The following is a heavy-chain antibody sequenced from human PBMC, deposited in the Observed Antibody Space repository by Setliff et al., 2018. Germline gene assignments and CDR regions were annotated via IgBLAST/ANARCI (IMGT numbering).Heavy chain of an antibody. CDR3: ARVESMVRGKNILRHFDY. D-gene: IGHD3-10*01. J-gene: IGHJ4*02. Sequence: GASVKVSCKASGYTFTSYYMYWLRQAPGQGPEWMGTINIGGGSASYAQKFQDRVSLTTDTSTTTAYMELRSLTTGDTAIYYCARVESMVRGKNILRHFDYWGQGTQVTVSS. CDR2: INIGGGSA. V-gene: IGHV1-46*01. CDR1: GYTFTSYY.